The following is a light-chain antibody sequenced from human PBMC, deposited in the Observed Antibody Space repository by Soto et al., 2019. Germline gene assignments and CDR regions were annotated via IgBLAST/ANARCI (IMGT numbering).Light chain of an antibody. CDR1: SSDIGAGYY. V-gene: IGLV1-40*01. Sequence: QSVLTQPASVSGAPGQRVTISCTGTSSDIGAGYYVHWYQQLPGTAPKLLIYGNNNRPSGVPDRFSGSKSGTSASLAITGLQAEDEADYYCQSYDSSLSGLVFGTGTKVTVL. J-gene: IGLJ1*01. CDR2: GNN. CDR3: QSYDSSLSGLV.